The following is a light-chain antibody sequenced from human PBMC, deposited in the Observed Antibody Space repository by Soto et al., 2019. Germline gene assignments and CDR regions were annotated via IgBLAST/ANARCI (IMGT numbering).Light chain of an antibody. CDR2: EVT. V-gene: IGLV2-14*01. CDR1: SSDFSDYNY. Sequence: QPVLTQPASVSGSPGQSITISCTGTSSDFSDYNYVSWYQQHPGKAPKLMIYEVTDRPSGVSNRFSGSKSGNTASLTISGLQAEDEADYYCSSYTPTTSLVFGGGTKLTVL. CDR3: SSYTPTTSLV. J-gene: IGLJ2*01.